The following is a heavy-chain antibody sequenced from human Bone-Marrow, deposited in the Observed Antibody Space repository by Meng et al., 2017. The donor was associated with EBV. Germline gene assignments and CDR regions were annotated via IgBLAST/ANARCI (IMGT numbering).Heavy chain of an antibody. Sequence: LRRRGSGQGQVKPSETLSLTCTVSGDSISSFYYWGWIRQPPGRGLEWIGSVHYTGSTYYSPSLKSRVTVSVDTSKNQFSLRLTSVTAADTAVYYCAAGFRELVRSRDYWGQGTLVTVSS. J-gene: IGHJ4*02. CDR2: VHYTGST. CDR3: AAGFRELVRSRDY. V-gene: IGHV4-39*01. D-gene: IGHD3-10*01. CDR1: GDSISSFYY.